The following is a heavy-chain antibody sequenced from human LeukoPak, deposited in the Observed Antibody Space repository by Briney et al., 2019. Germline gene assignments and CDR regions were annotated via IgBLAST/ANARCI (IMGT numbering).Heavy chain of an antibody. CDR2: INHSGST. Sequence: TSETLSLTCAVYGGSFSGYYWSWIRQPPGKGLEWIGEINHSGSTNYNPSLKSRVTISVDTSKNQFSLKLSSVTAAGTAVYYCARANLPGIAVAGSIEFDPWGQGTLVTVSS. D-gene: IGHD6-19*01. CDR3: ARANLPGIAVAGSIEFDP. J-gene: IGHJ5*02. V-gene: IGHV4-34*01. CDR1: GGSFSGYY.